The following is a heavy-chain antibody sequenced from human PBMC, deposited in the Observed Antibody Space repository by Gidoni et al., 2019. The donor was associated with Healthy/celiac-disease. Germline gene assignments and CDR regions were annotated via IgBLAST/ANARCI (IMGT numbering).Heavy chain of an antibody. CDR2: ISSSSSTI. CDR1: GFTFSSYS. J-gene: IGHJ6*02. CDR3: ARDLRYCSSTSCYYYYYYGMDV. V-gene: IGHV3-48*02. Sequence: EVQLVESGGGLVQPGGSLRLSCAASGFTFSSYSMNWVRQAPGKGLEWVSYISSSSSTIYYADSVKGRFTISRDNAKNSLYLQMNSLRDEDTAVYYCARDLRYCSSTSCYYYYYYGMDVWGQGTTVTVSS. D-gene: IGHD2-2*01.